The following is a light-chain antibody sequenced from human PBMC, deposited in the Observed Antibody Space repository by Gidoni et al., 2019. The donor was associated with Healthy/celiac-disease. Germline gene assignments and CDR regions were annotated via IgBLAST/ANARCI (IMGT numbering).Light chain of an antibody. CDR3: QQYDNLMYT. J-gene: IGKJ2*01. Sequence: DIQMTQSPSSLSASVGDRVTITCQARQDISNNLNWYQQKPGKAPKLLIYDASNLETGVPSRFSGSGSGTDFTFIISSLQPADIATYYCQQYDNLMYTFGQXTKLEIK. CDR1: QDISNN. CDR2: DAS. V-gene: IGKV1-33*01.